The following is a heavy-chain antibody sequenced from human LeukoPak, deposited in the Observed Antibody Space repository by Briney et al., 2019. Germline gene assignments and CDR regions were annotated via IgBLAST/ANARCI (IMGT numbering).Heavy chain of an antibody. CDR1: GFTFSSYG. V-gene: IGHV3-33*01. D-gene: IGHD1-26*01. CDR3: ARDRDSGSYYEAFDI. CDR2: IWYDGSNK. J-gene: IGHJ3*02. Sequence: GGSLRLSCAASGFTFSSYGMHWVRQAPGKGLEWVAVIWYDGSNKYYADSMKGRFTISRDISKNTLYPQMNSLRAEDTAIYYCARDRDSGSYYEAFDIWGQGTVVTVSS.